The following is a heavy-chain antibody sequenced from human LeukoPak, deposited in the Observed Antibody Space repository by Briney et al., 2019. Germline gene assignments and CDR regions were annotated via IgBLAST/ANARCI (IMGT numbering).Heavy chain of an antibody. D-gene: IGHD2/OR15-2a*01. CDR2: INHSGST. CDR1: GGSISSSSYY. J-gene: IGHJ4*02. Sequence: PSETLSLTCTVSGGSISSSSYYWGWIRQPPGKGLEWIGEINHSGSTNYNPSLKSRVTISVDTSKNQFSLKLSSVTAADTAVYYCARANIVGFDYWGQGTLVTVSS. CDR3: ARANIVGFDY. V-gene: IGHV4-39*07.